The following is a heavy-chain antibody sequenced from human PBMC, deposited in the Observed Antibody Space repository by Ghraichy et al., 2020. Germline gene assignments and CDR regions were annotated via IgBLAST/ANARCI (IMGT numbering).Heavy chain of an antibody. Sequence: ASVKVSCKASGYTLTSYGVHWVRQAPGQRLEWMGWINGGNGNTKYSQKFQGRVTISRDTSASTAYMEVSSLRSEDTAVYYCAGERCSGEGCYGNYATDVWGQGTTVTVSS. V-gene: IGHV1-3*01. J-gene: IGHJ6*02. CDR2: INGGNGNT. D-gene: IGHD2-15*01. CDR3: AGERCSGEGCYGNYATDV. CDR1: GYTLTSYG.